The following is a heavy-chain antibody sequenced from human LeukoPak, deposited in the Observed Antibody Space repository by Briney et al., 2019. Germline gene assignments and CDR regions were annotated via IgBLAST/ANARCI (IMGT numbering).Heavy chain of an antibody. J-gene: IGHJ3*02. CDR1: GYTITVYD. CDR2: VIAYNVNT. CDR3: ASDSSGWYGHDAFVI. V-gene: IGHV1-18*01. D-gene: IGHD6-19*01. Sequence: ASLKGSSTASGYTITVYDTNWVRRARGQGLEWRGWVIAYNVNTNYAQKLQGRVTMTTDTSTSTASTELRSLRSDDTAVYYCASDSSGWYGHDAFVIWGQRTMVTVSS.